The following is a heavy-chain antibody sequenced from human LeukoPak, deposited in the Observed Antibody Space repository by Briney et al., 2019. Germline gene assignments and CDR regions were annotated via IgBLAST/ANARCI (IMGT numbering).Heavy chain of an antibody. J-gene: IGHJ6*02. CDR3: AKGGTTGTDFYYYGMHV. D-gene: IGHD4-17*01. Sequence: GGSLSLSCAASGFTFSSYTMSWVRQAPGEGLELVSAISGSGGSTNYADSVKGRLSISRDNSKNTLYLQMNSLRAEDTAVYYCAKGGTTGTDFYYYGMHVWGQGTTVTVSS. CDR2: ISGSGGST. CDR1: GFTFSSYT. V-gene: IGHV3-23*01.